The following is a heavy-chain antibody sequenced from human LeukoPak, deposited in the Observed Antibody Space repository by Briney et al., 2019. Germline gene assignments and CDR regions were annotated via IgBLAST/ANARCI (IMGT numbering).Heavy chain of an antibody. CDR2: ISYDGSNK. D-gene: IGHD2-2*02. CDR3: ARETDPYHFDY. Sequence: PGRSLSLSCAASGFTFSSYAMHWVRQAPGKGLEWVAVISYDGSNKYYADSVKGRFTISRDNSKITLYLQMNSLRAEDTAVYYCARETDPYHFDYWGQGTLVTVSS. V-gene: IGHV3-30-3*01. CDR1: GFTFSSYA. J-gene: IGHJ4*02.